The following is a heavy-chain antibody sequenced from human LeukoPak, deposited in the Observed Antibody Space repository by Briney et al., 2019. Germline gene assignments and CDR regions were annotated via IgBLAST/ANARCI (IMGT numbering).Heavy chain of an antibody. V-gene: IGHV3-74*01. Sequence: PGGSRRLSCAVSGFTFSSYWMHWVRQAPGKGLVWVSRIDRDGSRINYADSVKGRFTISRDNGKNTLFLQMNSLRAEDAAVYYCVRGNDYGGPHYWGQGTLVTVSS. CDR1: GFTFSSYW. CDR3: VRGNDYGGPHY. CDR2: IDRDGSRI. J-gene: IGHJ4*02. D-gene: IGHD4-23*01.